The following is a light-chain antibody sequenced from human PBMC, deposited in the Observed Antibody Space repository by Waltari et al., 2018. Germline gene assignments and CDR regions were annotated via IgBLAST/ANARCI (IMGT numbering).Light chain of an antibody. CDR3: QQRSNWPPIT. Sequence: EIVLTQSPATLSLSPGERATLSCRASQSVSSYLAWYQQKPGQAPRFLIYDASNRATGIPARFSGSGSGTDFTLTISSLEPEDFAVYYCQQRSNWPPITFGPGTKVDIK. V-gene: IGKV3-11*01. J-gene: IGKJ3*01. CDR1: QSVSSY. CDR2: DAS.